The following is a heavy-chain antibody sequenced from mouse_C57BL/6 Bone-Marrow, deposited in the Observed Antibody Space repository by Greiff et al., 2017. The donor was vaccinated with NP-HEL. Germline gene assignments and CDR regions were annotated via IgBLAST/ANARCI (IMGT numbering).Heavy chain of an antibody. Sequence: DVQLQESGPGLVKPSQSLSLTCSVTGYSITSGYYWNWIRQFPGNKLEWMGYISYDGSNNYNPSLKNRISITRDTSKNQFFLKLNSVTTENTSTYYCARDGTTVVFDYWGQGTTLTVSS. CDR1: GYSITSGYY. CDR3: ARDGTTVVFDY. CDR2: ISYDGSN. D-gene: IGHD1-1*01. J-gene: IGHJ2*01. V-gene: IGHV3-6*01.